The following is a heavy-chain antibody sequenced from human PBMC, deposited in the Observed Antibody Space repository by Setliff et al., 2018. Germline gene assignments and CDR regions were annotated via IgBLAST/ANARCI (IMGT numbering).Heavy chain of an antibody. CDR1: GFVFGTYG. J-gene: IGHJ4*02. CDR3: AKVQESIVGALEY. D-gene: IGHD1-26*01. V-gene: IGHV3-30*02. Sequence: GESLKISCAASGFVFGTYGMHWVRQAPGKGLDWVASVRFDGSYKVYADSVKGRFTISRDNSENTLFLQMNGLRAEDTAVYYCAKVQESIVGALEYWGQGALVTVSS. CDR2: VRFDGSYK.